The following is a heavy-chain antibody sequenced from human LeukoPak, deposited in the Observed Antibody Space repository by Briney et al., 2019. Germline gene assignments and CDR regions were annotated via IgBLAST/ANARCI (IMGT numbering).Heavy chain of an antibody. D-gene: IGHD5-18*01. CDR2: IASDGSST. J-gene: IGHJ4*02. V-gene: IGHV3-74*01. CDR3: ARGDFIQLWLLDY. CDR1: GFTFSSYW. Sequence: GGSLRLSCAASGFTFSSYWMNWVRQAPGKGLVWVSRIASDGSSTTYADSVKGRFSISRDNAKNTLYLQMNSLRAEDTAVYYCARGDFIQLWLLDYWGQGTLVTVSS.